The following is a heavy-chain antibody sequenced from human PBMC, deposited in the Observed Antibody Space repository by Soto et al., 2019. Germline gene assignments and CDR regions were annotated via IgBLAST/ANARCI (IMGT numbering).Heavy chain of an antibody. CDR2: ISSSSSYI. D-gene: IGHD2-21*02. CDR1: GFTFIRYS. J-gene: IGHJ4*02. V-gene: IGHV3-21*01. CDR3: ARGGGFCGGDCYKGGVDY. Sequence: PGGSLRLSCAASGFTFIRYSMNWVRQAPGKGLEWVSSISSSSSYIYYADSVKGRFTISRDNAKNTLYLQMNSLRPEDTSVYYCARGGGFCGGDCYKGGVDYWGQGTLVSVSS.